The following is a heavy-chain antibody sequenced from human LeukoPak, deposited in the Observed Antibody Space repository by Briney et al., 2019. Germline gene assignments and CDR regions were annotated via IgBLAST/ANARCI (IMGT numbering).Heavy chain of an antibody. CDR1: GFTFGDYA. CDR3: TRADTTMIQYYLDY. V-gene: IGHV3-49*04. CDR2: IRTKAYGGTR. D-gene: IGHD5-18*01. J-gene: IGHJ4*02. Sequence: GGSLRLSCTASGFTFGDYAMSWVRQAPGKGLQWVGFIRTKAYGGTREYAASVKGRFTISRDDSKSLAYLQMNSLKTEDTAVYFCTRADTTMIQYYLDYWGQGTLVTVSS.